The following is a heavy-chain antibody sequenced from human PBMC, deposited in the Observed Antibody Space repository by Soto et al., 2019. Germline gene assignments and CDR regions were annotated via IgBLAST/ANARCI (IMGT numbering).Heavy chain of an antibody. V-gene: IGHV4-30-2*01. J-gene: IGHJ3*02. Sequence: QLQLQESGSGLVKPSQTLSLTCAVSGGSISSGGYSWSWIRQPPGKGLEWIGYIYHSGSTYYNPSLKSRVTISVDRSKNQFSRKLRSVTAADTAVYYCASSTVTDAFDIWGQGTMVTVSS. CDR1: GGSISSGGYS. CDR2: IYHSGST. D-gene: IGHD4-17*01. CDR3: ASSTVTDAFDI.